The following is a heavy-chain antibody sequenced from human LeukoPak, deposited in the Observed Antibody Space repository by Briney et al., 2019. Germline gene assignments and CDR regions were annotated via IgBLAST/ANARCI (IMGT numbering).Heavy chain of an antibody. CDR1: GFTSSAFW. J-gene: IGHJ6*01. CDR2: IKKDGSET. V-gene: IGHV3-7*01. Sequence: GGSLRLSCVASGFTSSAFWMSWVRRPPGKGLEWVAIIKKDGSETESADSVKDRFSIFRDNATNSVFLQMNTLRAEDAPVYYSATFAGVVPGGLLLWGKGTTVIVPS. CDR3: ATFAGVVPGGLLL. D-gene: IGHD2-2*01.